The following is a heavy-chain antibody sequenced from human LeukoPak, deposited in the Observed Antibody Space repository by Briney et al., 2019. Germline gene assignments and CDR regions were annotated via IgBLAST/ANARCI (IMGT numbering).Heavy chain of an antibody. CDR2: ISGNSVTI. D-gene: IGHD1-26*01. J-gene: IGHJ4*02. Sequence: GGSLRLSCAASGLTFSSHAMSWVRQAPGQGLEWVSAISGNSVTIYYADSVKGRFTISRDNSKNTLYLQMYSLRAEDTAVYYCAKILSGTYSFDLWGQGTLVTVSS. V-gene: IGHV3-23*01. CDR1: GLTFSSHA. CDR3: AKILSGTYSFDL.